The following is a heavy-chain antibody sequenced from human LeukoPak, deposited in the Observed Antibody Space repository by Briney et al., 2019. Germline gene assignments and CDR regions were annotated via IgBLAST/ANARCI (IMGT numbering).Heavy chain of an antibody. J-gene: IGHJ4*02. Sequence: SVKVSCKTSGGTFSSYAISWVRQAPGQGLEWMGRIIPILGIANYAQKFQGRVTITADKSTSTAYMELSSLRSEDTAVYYCARGYSSSSRFDYWGQGTLVTVSS. D-gene: IGHD6-13*01. V-gene: IGHV1-69*04. CDR3: ARGYSSSSRFDY. CDR2: IIPILGIA. CDR1: GGTFSSYA.